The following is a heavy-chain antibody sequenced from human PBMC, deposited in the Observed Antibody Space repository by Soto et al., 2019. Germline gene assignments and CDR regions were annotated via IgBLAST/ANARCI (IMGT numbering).Heavy chain of an antibody. J-gene: IGHJ4*02. CDR1: GGSISSSSYY. V-gene: IGHV4-39*01. D-gene: IGHD2-15*01. Sequence: TSETLSLTCTVSGGSISSSSYYWGWIRQPPGKGLEWIGSIYYSGSTYYNPSLKSRVTISVDTSKNQFSLKLSSVTAADTAVYYCARARILLRGGLDYWGQGTLVTVSS. CDR2: IYYSGST. CDR3: ARARILLRGGLDY.